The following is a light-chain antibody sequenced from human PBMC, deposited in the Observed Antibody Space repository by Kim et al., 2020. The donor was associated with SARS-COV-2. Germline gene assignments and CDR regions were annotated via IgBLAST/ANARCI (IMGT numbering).Light chain of an antibody. J-gene: IGKJ1*01. Sequence: AIQMTQTPSSLSAIVRDRVTITCRASQGIGNELSWYQQKSGKAPKLLIYAASKLQSGVPSRFSGSGSGTYFTLTISSLQPEDFATYFCLQDFSYPRTFGQRTKVDIK. CDR1: QGIGNE. CDR3: LQDFSYPRT. V-gene: IGKV1-6*01. CDR2: AAS.